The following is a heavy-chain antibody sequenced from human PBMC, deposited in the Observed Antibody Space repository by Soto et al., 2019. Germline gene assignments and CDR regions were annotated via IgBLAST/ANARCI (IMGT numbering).Heavy chain of an antibody. J-gene: IGHJ4*02. CDR2: IYHGGTT. CDR1: GASIGSADW. Sequence: QVQLQESGPGLVMPSGTLSLTCAVAGASIGSADWWNWVRQPPGKGLGWIGEIYHGGTTIYNPSLKSRVLKSVDESKNHFSLKLTSVTAAETAVYYWAPVFKAPNDAWAFDYWGQGTLVTVSS. D-gene: IGHD3-16*01. V-gene: IGHV4-4*02. CDR3: APVFKAPNDAWAFDY.